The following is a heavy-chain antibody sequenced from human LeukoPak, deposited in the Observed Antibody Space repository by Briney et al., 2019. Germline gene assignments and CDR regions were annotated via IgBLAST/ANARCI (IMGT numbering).Heavy chain of an antibody. J-gene: IGHJ4*02. D-gene: IGHD4-17*01. V-gene: IGHV5-51*01. CDR2: IYPGDSAT. CDR1: GSIFTTYW. CDR3: ARQSTTSSPSDY. Sequence: GASLKISCKTSGSIFTTYWIAWVRQLPGKGLERMGIIYPGDSATSYSPSFQGQVTISADKSINTAYLQWSSLKASDTAMYYCARQSTTSSPSDYWGQGTLVTVSS.